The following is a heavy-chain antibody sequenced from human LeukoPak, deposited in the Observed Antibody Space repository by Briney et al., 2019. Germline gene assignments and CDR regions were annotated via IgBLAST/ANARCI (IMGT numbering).Heavy chain of an antibody. CDR3: ARGTLLGAFGY. Sequence: SETLSLTCAVYGGSFSGYYWSWIRQPPGKGLEWIGEINHSGSTNYNPSLKSRVTISVDTSKNQLSLKLSSVTAADTAVYYCARGTLLGAFGYWGQGTLVTVSS. J-gene: IGHJ4*02. CDR1: GGSFSGYY. V-gene: IGHV4-34*01. D-gene: IGHD1-26*01. CDR2: INHSGST.